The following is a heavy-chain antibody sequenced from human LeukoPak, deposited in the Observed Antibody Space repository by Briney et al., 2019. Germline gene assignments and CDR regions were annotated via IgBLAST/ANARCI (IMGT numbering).Heavy chain of an antibody. Sequence: GGSLSLSCAASGFTFSSYSMNWVRQAPGKGLEWVSSISSSSNYIHYADSVKGRFTISRDNAKSSLFLQMNSLRAEDTAVYFCARDLTDDFWGGYHFDYWGQGILVTVSS. J-gene: IGHJ4*02. CDR1: GFTFSSYS. D-gene: IGHD3-3*01. CDR3: ARDLTDDFWGGYHFDY. CDR2: ISSSSNYI. V-gene: IGHV3-21*01.